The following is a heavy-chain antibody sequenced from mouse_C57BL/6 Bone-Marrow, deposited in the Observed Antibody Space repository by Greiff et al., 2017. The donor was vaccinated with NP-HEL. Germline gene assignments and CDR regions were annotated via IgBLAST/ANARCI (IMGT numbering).Heavy chain of an antibody. CDR2: ISSGGDYI. Sequence: EVQWVESGEGLVKPGGSLKLSCAASGFTFSSYAMSWVRQTPEKRLEWVAYISSGGDYIYYADTVKGRFTISRDNARNTLYLQMSSLKSEDTAMYYCTRGITRGYYYAMDYWGQGTSVTVSS. D-gene: IGHD2-4*01. J-gene: IGHJ4*01. V-gene: IGHV5-9-1*02. CDR3: TRGITRGYYYAMDY. CDR1: GFTFSSYA.